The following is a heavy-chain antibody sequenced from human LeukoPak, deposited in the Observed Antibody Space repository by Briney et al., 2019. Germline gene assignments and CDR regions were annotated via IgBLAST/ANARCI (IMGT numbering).Heavy chain of an antibody. CDR2: ISGSGGST. Sequence: PGGSLRLSCAASGFTFSSYAMSWVRQAPGKGLEWVSAISGSGGSTYYADSVKGRFTISRDNSKNTLYLQMNSLRAEDTAVYYCAKEVEAEDGYNYFYYYYGMDVWGQGTTVTVSS. J-gene: IGHJ6*02. CDR3: AKEVEAEDGYNYFYYYYGMDV. D-gene: IGHD5-24*01. V-gene: IGHV3-23*01. CDR1: GFTFSSYA.